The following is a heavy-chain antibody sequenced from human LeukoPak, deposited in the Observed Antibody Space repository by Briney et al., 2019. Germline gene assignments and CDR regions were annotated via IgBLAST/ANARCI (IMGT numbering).Heavy chain of an antibody. CDR3: AKSATATLPYYFDY. D-gene: IGHD2-21*02. V-gene: IGHV3-33*06. J-gene: IGHJ4*02. CDR2: IWYDGSNT. CDR1: GFTFSSFG. Sequence: GGSLRLSCVASGFTFSSFGMHWVRQAPGKGLEWVALIWYDGSNTYYADSVKGRFTISRDNSKNTLYLQMNSLRAEDTAVYYCAKSATATLPYYFDYWGQGTLVTVFS.